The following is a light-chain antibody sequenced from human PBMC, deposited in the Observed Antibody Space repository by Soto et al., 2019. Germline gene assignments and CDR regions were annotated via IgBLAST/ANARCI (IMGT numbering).Light chain of an antibody. Sequence: QSVLTQPPSVSAAPGHKVSISCSGTASNIGNDYVSWYQQFPGGAPQLLIYDNYKRPSGIPDRFSGSRSDTSATLGITGLQTGDEADYYCGAWDASLNVYVFGTGTKVTVL. V-gene: IGLV1-51*01. CDR1: ASNIGNDY. J-gene: IGLJ1*01. CDR2: DNY. CDR3: GAWDASLNVYV.